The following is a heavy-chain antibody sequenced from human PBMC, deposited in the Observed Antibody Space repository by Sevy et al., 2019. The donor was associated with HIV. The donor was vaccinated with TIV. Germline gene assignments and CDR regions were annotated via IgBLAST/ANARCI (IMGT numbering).Heavy chain of an antibody. J-gene: IGHJ4*02. Sequence: LLRQSQTLSLTCAISGDSVSSNSAAWSWIRQSPSRGLEWLGRTYYRSRWYSDYAVSVKSRITINPDTSKNQFSLQLNSVTPEYTAVYYCARVADCCSNGCSALWWVFDFWGQGTLVTVSS. CDR2: TYYRSRWYS. V-gene: IGHV6-1*01. CDR3: ARVADCCSNGCSALWWVFDF. CDR1: GDSVSSNSAA. D-gene: IGHD2-2*01.